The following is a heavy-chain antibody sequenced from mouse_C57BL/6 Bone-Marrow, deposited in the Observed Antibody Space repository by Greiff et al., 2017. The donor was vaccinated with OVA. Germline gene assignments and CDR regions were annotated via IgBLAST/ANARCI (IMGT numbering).Heavy chain of an antibody. D-gene: IGHD4-1*02. CDR3: AKPTGYYAMDY. Sequence: QVQLKESGPGLVQPSQSLSITCTVSGFSLTSYGVHWVRQSPGKGLEWLGVIWRGGSTDYNAAFMSRLSITTDNSKSQVFFKMNSLQADDTAICYSAKPTGYYAMDYWGQGTSVTVSS. CDR1: GFSLTSYG. V-gene: IGHV2-5*01. CDR2: IWRGGST. J-gene: IGHJ4*01.